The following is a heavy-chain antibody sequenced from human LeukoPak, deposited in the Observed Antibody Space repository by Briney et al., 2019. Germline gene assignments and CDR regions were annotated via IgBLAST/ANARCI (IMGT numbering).Heavy chain of an antibody. V-gene: IGHV3-74*01. CDR2: INSDGSST. CDR1: GFPFSSYW. D-gene: IGHD1-14*01. Sequence: GGSLRLSCAASGFPFSSYWMHWVRQAPGKGLVGVSRINSDGSSTSYADSVKGRLTNSRDKPKNTLDVQRNSLRAEDTAVYYCARAGGTGDWFDPWGQGTLVTVSS. J-gene: IGHJ5*02. CDR3: ARAGGTGDWFDP.